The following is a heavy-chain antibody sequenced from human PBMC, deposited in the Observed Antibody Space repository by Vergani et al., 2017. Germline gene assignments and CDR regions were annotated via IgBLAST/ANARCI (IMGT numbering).Heavy chain of an antibody. CDR1: GFTFGYYA. Sequence: EVQLVESGGDLVQPGRSLRLSCTASGFTFGYYAMDWFRQAPGQGLEWVGGIRSKAYGQATIYAASVKGRFTISRDNAKNSLYLQMNSLRAEDTAVYYCARVADFGVVTTHYWGQGTLVTVSS. J-gene: IGHJ4*02. CDR3: ARVADFGVVTTHY. CDR2: IRSKAYGQAT. V-gene: IGHV3-49*03. D-gene: IGHD3-3*01.